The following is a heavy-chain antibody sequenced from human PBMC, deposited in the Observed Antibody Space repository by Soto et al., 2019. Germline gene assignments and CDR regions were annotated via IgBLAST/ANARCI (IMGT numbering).Heavy chain of an antibody. J-gene: IGHJ4*02. CDR2: ISAYNGNT. D-gene: IGHD3-16*01. V-gene: IGHV1-18*01. CDR3: ARWGTPIDY. Sequence: QVQLVQSGAEVKKPGASVKVSCKASGYTFTNFGISWVRQAPGQGLEWMGWISAYNGNTNYAQKFQGRVTMTTHTSTSTAYMEVRSLRFDDTAVYYCARWGTPIDYWGQGTLVTVSS. CDR1: GYTFTNFG.